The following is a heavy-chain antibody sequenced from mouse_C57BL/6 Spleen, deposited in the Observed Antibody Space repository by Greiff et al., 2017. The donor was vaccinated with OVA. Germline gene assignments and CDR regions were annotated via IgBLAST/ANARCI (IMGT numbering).Heavy chain of an antibody. CDR3: TRDGYAYGYDRYFDV. CDR2: ISSGGDYI. J-gene: IGHJ1*03. CDR1: GFTFSSYA. D-gene: IGHD2-2*01. V-gene: IGHV5-9-1*02. Sequence: EVQVVESGEGLVKPGGSLKLSCAASGFTFSSYAMSWVRQTPEKRLEWVAYISSGGDYIYYADTVKGRFTISRDNARNTLYMQMSSLKSDDTAMYYCTRDGYAYGYDRYFDVWGTGTTVTVSS.